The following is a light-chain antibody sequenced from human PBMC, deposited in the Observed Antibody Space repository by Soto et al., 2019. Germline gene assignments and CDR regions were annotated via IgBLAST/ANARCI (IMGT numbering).Light chain of an antibody. CDR3: QSYDSSLSGFYV. CDR2: GNS. J-gene: IGLJ1*01. Sequence: QSVLTQPPSVSGAPGQRVTISCTGSSSNIGAGYDVHWYQQLPGTAPKLLIYGNSNRPSGVPDRFSGSKSGTSASLAITGLQAADEADYYCQSYDSSLSGFYVFGTGTKVTVL. CDR1: SSNIGAGYD. V-gene: IGLV1-40*01.